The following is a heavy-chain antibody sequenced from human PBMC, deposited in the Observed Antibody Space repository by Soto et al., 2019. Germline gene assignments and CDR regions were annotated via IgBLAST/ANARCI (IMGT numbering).Heavy chain of an antibody. V-gene: IGHV3-30*01. CDR2: ISFDGSNK. CDR3: ARVMGDMVAILYIYPLDGREPLTVVAV. D-gene: IGHD5-12*01. Sequence: VAVISFDGSNKYYAASVKGRFTISRDNSTNTLYLQMNSLRGEDTAVYYCARVMGDMVAILYIYPLDGREPLTVVAVWGQGTTVTVSS. J-gene: IGHJ6*02.